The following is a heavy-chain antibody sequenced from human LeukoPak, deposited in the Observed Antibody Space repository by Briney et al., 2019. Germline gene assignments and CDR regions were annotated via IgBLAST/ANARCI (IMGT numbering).Heavy chain of an antibody. J-gene: IGHJ5*02. CDR3: ARGYSSGKAATNGDWFDP. D-gene: IGHD6-19*01. CDR1: GYTFTGYY. V-gene: IGHV1-2*02. Sequence: ASVKVSCKASGYTFTGYYMHWVRQAPGQGLEWMGWINPNSGGTNYAQKFQGRVTMTRDTSISTAYMELSRLRSDDTAVYYRARGYSSGKAATNGDWFDPWGQGTLVTVSS. CDR2: INPNSGGT.